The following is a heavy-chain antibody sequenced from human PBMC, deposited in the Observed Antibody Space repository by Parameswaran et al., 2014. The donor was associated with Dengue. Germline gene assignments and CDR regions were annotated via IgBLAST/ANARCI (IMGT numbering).Heavy chain of an antibody. J-gene: IGHJ5*02. D-gene: IGHD3-10*01. CDR2: ISSSGSMI. Sequence: KWIRQPPGKGLEWISYISSSGSMIYYAESVKGRFTISRDNAKNLLYLQMNSLRADDTAVYYCARGSGSPNYFDPWGQGTLVTVSS. CDR3: ARGSGSPNYFDP. V-gene: IGHV3-48*03.